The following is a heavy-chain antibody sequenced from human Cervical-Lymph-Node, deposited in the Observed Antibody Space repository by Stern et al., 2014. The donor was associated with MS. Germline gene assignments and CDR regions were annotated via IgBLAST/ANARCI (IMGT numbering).Heavy chain of an antibody. D-gene: IGHD3-16*01. CDR2: FYQAVTT. CDR3: ARLERSYGADY. Sequence: QLQLQESGPGLVKPSETLSLTCTVSGGSISTNSYFWGWIRQPPGKGLECIGTFYQAVTTFYTPSFKTRVTISCDASKNQFSRGQTLLTAADTAVYYCARLERSYGADYWGQGILVTVSS. J-gene: IGHJ4*02. CDR1: GGSISTNSYF. V-gene: IGHV4-39*01.